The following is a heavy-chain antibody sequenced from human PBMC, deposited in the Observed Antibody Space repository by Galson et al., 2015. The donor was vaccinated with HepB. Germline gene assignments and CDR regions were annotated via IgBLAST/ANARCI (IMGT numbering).Heavy chain of an antibody. CDR1: GFTVSFNY. Sequence: SLRLSCAASGFTVSFNYMSWVRQAPGKGLEWVSVIYSGGRAYYADSVKGRFTISRDNSKNTLYIQMNSLRAEDTAVYYCASTRSSWYPYFDYWGQGTLVTVS. J-gene: IGHJ4*02. D-gene: IGHD6-13*01. CDR3: ASTRSSWYPYFDY. CDR2: IYSGGRA. V-gene: IGHV3-66*02.